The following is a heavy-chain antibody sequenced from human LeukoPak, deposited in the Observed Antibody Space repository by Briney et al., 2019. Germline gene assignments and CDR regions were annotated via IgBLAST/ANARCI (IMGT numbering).Heavy chain of an antibody. CDR1: GFSFNKFG. D-gene: IGHD4-23*01. CDR3: VKDFRWALDY. J-gene: IGHJ4*02. V-gene: IGHV3-30*02. Sequence: GGSLRLSCAASGFSFNKFGMHWVRQAPGKGLEWVAYIRLDGSGKYYADSVLGRFTISRDNSKNTLYLQMNSLRVEDTAVYYCVKDFRWALDYWGQGTLVTVSS. CDR2: IRLDGSGK.